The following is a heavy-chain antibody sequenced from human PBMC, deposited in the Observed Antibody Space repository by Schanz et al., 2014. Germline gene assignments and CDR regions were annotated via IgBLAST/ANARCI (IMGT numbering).Heavy chain of an antibody. D-gene: IGHD2-21*01. Sequence: QVQLVQSGAEVKKPGASVKVSCKASGYTFTSYGVSWVRQAPGQGLEWMGRIIPSLGLANYAQKFQGRLTITADTSTTTAYMELSGLRSEDTAVYYCARDRLECGAECYSVEVFEIWGQGTLVIVSS. CDR2: IIPSLGLA. J-gene: IGHJ4*02. V-gene: IGHV1-69*04. CDR1: GYTFTSYG. CDR3: ARDRLECGAECYSVEVFEI.